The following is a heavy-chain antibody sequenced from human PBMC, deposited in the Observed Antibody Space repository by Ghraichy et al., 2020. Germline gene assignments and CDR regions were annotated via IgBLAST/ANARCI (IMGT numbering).Heavy chain of an antibody. D-gene: IGHD2-15*01. Sequence: GGSLRLSCAASGFTFNTYASGVSFSLYAVSWVRQAPGKGLEWVLDFYYHDDSAYYADLVKGRFTASRDNSKNTLYLQMDSLRVDDTAVYYCARSISYCPDGRCYSGWFDPWGQGTLVTVSS. CDR1: GFTFNTYASGVSFSLYA. CDR3: ARSISYCPDGRCYSGWFDP. CDR2: FYYHDDSA. J-gene: IGHJ5*02. V-gene: IGHV3-23*01.